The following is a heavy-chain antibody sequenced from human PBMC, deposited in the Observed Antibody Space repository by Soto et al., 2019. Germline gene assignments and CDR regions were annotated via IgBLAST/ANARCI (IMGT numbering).Heavy chain of an antibody. V-gene: IGHV4-59*01. J-gene: IGHJ4*02. CDR2: VYYTGTT. CDR1: GGSIGSYH. Sequence: SETLSLTCTVSGGSIGSYHWSWVRQPPGKGLEWIASVYYTGTTNYNPSLGSRVTISIDAPGNRFSMEITSVTAADTAIYYCARDTVLTGMFDFWGQGTLVTAPQ. D-gene: IGHD4-17*01. CDR3: ARDTVLTGMFDF.